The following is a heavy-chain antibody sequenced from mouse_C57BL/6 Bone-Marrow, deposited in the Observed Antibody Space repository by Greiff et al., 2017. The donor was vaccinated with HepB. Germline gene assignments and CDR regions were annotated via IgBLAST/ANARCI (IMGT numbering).Heavy chain of an antibody. CDR1: GYAFSSSW. J-gene: IGHJ4*01. Sequence: QVQLQQSGPELVKPGASVKISCKASGYAFSSSWMNWVKQRPGKGLEWIGRIYPGDGDTNYNGKFKGKATLTADKSSSTAYMQLSSLTSEDSAVYFCARSPLIYYYGSSSLYYAMDYWGQGTSVTVSS. V-gene: IGHV1-82*01. CDR2: IYPGDGDT. CDR3: ARSPLIYYYGSSSLYYAMDY. D-gene: IGHD1-1*01.